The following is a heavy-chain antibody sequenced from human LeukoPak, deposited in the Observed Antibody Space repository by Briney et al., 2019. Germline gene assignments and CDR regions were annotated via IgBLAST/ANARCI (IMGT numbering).Heavy chain of an antibody. CDR1: GFTFDDYA. J-gene: IGHJ4*02. CDR3: AKGLWFGEFHPFDY. D-gene: IGHD3-10*01. V-gene: IGHV3-9*01. CDR2: ISWNSGSI. Sequence: GGSLRLSCAASGFTFDDYAMHWVRQAPGKGLEWVXXISWNSGSIGYADSVKGRFTISRDNAKNSLYLQMNSLRAEDTALYYCAKGLWFGEFHPFDYWGQGTLVTVSS.